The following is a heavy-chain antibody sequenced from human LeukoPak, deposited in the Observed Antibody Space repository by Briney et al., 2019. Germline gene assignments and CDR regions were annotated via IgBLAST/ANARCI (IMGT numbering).Heavy chain of an antibody. D-gene: IGHD2-2*01. CDR1: GGSFSGYY. J-gene: IGHJ6*02. CDR2: INHSGST. Sequence: SETLSLTCAVYGGSFSGYYWSWIRQPPGKGLEWIGEINHSGSTNYNPSLKSRVTISVDTSKNQFSLKLSSVTAANTAVYYCARGMGYDSTKAGPNYGMDVWGQGTTVTVSS. CDR3: ARGMGYDSTKAGPNYGMDV. V-gene: IGHV4-34*01.